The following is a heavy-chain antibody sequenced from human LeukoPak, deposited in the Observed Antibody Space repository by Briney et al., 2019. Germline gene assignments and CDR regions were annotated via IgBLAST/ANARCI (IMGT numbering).Heavy chain of an antibody. CDR2: IYYSWRT. CDR1: GGFISSHH. V-gene: IGHV4-59*11. Sequence: SETLSLTCTVSGGFISSHHLNWIRQPPAKGVEWVGFIYYSWRTNYNPSLKSRVNISVDTSKNQFSLKLSSVTAADTAVYYCTRDPGSWAFDIWGQGTMVTVSS. D-gene: IGHD3-10*01. J-gene: IGHJ3*02. CDR3: TRDPGSWAFDI.